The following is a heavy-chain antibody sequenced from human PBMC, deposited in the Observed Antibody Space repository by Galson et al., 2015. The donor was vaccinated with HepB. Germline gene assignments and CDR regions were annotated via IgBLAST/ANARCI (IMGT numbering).Heavy chain of an antibody. CDR1: GFNFSTYG. CDR3: ARGGSTMFGVVNYNYYALDV. J-gene: IGHJ6*02. D-gene: IGHD3-3*01. V-gene: IGHV3-33*01. Sequence: SLRLSCAASGFNFSTYGMHWVRQAPGKGLEWVAVIWYDGTNKYYADSVKGRFTISRDNSKNTLYLQMNSLRAEDTAVYYCARGGSTMFGVVNYNYYALDVWGHGTTVTVSS. CDR2: IWYDGTNK.